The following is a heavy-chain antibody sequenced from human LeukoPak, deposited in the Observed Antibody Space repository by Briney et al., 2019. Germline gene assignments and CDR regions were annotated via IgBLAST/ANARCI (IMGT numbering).Heavy chain of an antibody. V-gene: IGHV1-24*01. CDR2: FDPEDGET. CDR1: GYTFTSYY. CDR3: ARGFDCSSTSCPIPFDY. D-gene: IGHD2-2*01. J-gene: IGHJ4*02. Sequence: ASVKVSCKASGYTFTSYYMHWVRQAPGQGLEWMGGFDPEDGETIYAQKFQGRVTMTEDTSTDTAYMELSSLRSEDTAVYYCARGFDCSSTSCPIPFDYWGQGTLVTVSS.